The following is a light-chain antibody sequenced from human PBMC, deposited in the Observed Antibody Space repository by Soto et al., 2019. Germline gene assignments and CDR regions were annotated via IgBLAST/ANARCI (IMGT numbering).Light chain of an antibody. CDR1: QTISSW. J-gene: IGKJ4*01. Sequence: DIQMTQSPSTLSASVGDRVTITCRASQTISSWLAWYQQKPGKAPELLIYDASTLESGVPSRFSGSGSGTEFSLTISCLQSEDFATYYCQQYYSYPLTFGGGTKVDIK. V-gene: IGKV1-5*01. CDR3: QQYYSYPLT. CDR2: DAS.